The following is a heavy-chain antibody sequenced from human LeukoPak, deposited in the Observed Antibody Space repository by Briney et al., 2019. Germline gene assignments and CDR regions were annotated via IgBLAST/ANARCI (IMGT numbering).Heavy chain of an antibody. V-gene: IGHV3-7*01. J-gene: IGHJ3*02. D-gene: IGHD2-15*01. CDR1: GLTLSSYW. CDR3: ARDYDYFSGHNLDAYDI. Sequence: PGGSLRLSCVASGLTLSSYWMTWVRQVPGKGLEWVANIKEDGSAKSYVDSVKGRFTISRDNAKNSLYLQMASRRVEDTAVYYCARDYDYFSGHNLDAYDIWGQGTAVTVSS. CDR2: IKEDGSAK.